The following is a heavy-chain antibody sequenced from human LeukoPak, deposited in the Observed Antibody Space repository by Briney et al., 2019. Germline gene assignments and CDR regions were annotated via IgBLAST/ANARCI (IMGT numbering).Heavy chain of an antibody. CDR3: ARDSVVVTAICHYFDY. CDR1: GFTFSSYA. V-gene: IGHV3-23*01. J-gene: IGHJ4*02. CDR2: ISGSGGTI. Sequence: GGSLRLSCAASGFTFSSYAMSWVRQAPGKGLEWVSAISGSGGTIYYADSVKGRFTISRDNAKNSLYLQMNSLRAEDTAVYYCARDSVVVTAICHYFDYWGQGTLVTVSS. D-gene: IGHD2-21*02.